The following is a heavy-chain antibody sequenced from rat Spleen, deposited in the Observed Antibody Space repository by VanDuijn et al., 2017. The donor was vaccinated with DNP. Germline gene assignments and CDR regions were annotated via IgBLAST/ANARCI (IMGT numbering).Heavy chain of an antibody. CDR1: GFTFSNYG. CDR3: ARHRYSSSSYYFDY. J-gene: IGHJ2*01. CDR2: ISPSGGST. V-gene: IGHV5-19*01. D-gene: IGHD1-2*01. Sequence: EVQLVESGGGLVQPGRSLKLSCAASGFTFSNYGMHWIRQAPTKGLEWVASISPSGGSTYYRDSVKGRFTISRDNAKSTLYLQMDSLRSEETATYYCARHRYSSSSYYFDYWGQGVMVTVSS.